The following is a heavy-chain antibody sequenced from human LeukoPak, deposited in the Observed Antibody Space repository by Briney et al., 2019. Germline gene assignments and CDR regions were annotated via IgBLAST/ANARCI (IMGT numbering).Heavy chain of an antibody. J-gene: IGHJ4*02. Sequence: SETLSLTCTVSGASISSYYWSWIRQPAGKGLEWIGRIFTSGSTNYNPSLKSRFTMSVDTSKDQFSLKLSSVTAADTAVYYCARGPPADTVTSYFDYWGQGTLVTVSS. CDR3: ARGPPADTVTSYFDY. V-gene: IGHV4-4*07. CDR1: GASISSYY. D-gene: IGHD4-11*01. CDR2: IFTSGST.